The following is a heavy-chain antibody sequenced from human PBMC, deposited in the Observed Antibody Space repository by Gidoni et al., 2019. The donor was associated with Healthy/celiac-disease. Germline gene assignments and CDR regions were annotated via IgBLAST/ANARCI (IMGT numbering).Heavy chain of an antibody. CDR1: GGTFSSYA. V-gene: IGHV1-69*01. CDR2: IIPILGTA. CDR3: ARVHADSSQQLVRMYYYYYMDV. Sequence: QVQLVQSGAEVKKPGSSVKVSCKASGGTFSSYAISWLRPAPGQGREWMGGIIPILGTANYAQKFQGRVTITADESTSTAYMELSSLRSEDTAVYYCARVHADSSQQLVRMYYYYYMDVWGKGTTVTVSS. D-gene: IGHD6-13*01. J-gene: IGHJ6*03.